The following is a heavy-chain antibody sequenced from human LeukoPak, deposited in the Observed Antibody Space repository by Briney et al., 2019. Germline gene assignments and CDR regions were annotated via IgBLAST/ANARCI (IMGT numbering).Heavy chain of an antibody. J-gene: IGHJ6*03. CDR3: ARDGGGWAAAGILYYYYYMDV. CDR2: ISYDGSNK. CDR1: GFTFSSYA. Sequence: GRSLRLSCAASGFTFSSYAMHWVRQAPGEGLEWVAVISYDGSNKYYADSVRGRFTISRDNSKNTLYLQMNSLRAEDTAVYYCARDGGGWAAAGILYYYYYMDVWGKGTTVTVSS. V-gene: IGHV3-30*01. D-gene: IGHD6-13*01.